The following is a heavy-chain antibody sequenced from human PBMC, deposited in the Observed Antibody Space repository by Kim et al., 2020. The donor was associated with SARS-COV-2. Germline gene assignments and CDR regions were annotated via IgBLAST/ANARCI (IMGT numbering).Heavy chain of an antibody. J-gene: IGHJ4*02. V-gene: IGHV4-34*13. D-gene: IGHD6-13*01. Sequence: SLKRRVTIAVDTSKNQYSLKLSSVTAADTAVYYCARGRKGSSSWYSHFDYWGQGTLVTVSS. CDR3: ARGRKGSSSWYSHFDY.